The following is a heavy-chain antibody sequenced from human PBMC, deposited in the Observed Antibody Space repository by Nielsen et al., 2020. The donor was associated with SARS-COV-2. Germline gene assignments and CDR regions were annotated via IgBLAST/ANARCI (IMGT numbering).Heavy chain of an antibody. Sequence: ASVKVSCKASGYTFTGYYMHWVRQAPGQGLEWMGRINPNSGGTNYAQKFQGRVTMTRDTSISTAYMELSRLRSDDTAVYYCARRVVPAANGMDVWGQGTTVTVSS. V-gene: IGHV1-2*06. D-gene: IGHD2-2*01. CDR2: INPNSGGT. CDR1: GYTFTGYY. CDR3: ARRVVPAANGMDV. J-gene: IGHJ6*02.